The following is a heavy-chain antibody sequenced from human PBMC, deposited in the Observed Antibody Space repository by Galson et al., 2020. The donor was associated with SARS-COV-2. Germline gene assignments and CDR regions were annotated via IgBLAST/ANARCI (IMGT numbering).Heavy chain of an antibody. Sequence: GESPKISCAASGFTFSNFGMHWVRQAPGKGLEWVAVISNDGNNKYDSDSVKGRFTISRDNSNNTLYLQMNSLRPEDTAVYFCARAGYSSTWTLGDAFDVWGQGTLVTVSS. J-gene: IGHJ3*01. CDR3: ARAGYSSTWTLGDAFDV. CDR1: GFTFSNFG. V-gene: IGHV3-30*03. D-gene: IGHD6-13*01. CDR2: ISNDGNNK.